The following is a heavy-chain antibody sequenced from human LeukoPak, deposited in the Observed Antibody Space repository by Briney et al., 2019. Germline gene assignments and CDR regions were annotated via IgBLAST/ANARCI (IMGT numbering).Heavy chain of an antibody. D-gene: IGHD2-2*01. CDR3: ARWSSTSSDFDY. J-gene: IGHJ4*02. CDR1: GGSISSYY. CDR2: IYYSGST. Sequence: SETLSLTCTVSGGSISSYYWSWIRQPPGKGLEWIGYIYYSGSTNYNPSLKSRVTISVDTSKNQFSLKLSSVTAADTAVYYCARWSSTSSDFDYWGQGTLVTVSS. V-gene: IGHV4-59*12.